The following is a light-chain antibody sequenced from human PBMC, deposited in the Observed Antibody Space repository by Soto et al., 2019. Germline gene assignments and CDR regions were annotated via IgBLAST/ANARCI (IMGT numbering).Light chain of an antibody. CDR1: SSDVGAYKY. J-gene: IGLJ3*02. CDR2: EVT. CDR3: TSYVGNDIWV. V-gene: IGLV2-8*01. Sequence: QSALTQPPSASGSPGQSVTISCTGNSSDVGAYKYVSWYQQYPGKAPKLMIYEVTKRPSGVPDRFSGSKSGNTASLTVSGLQAEDEADYYCTSYVGNDIWVFGGGTQLTVL.